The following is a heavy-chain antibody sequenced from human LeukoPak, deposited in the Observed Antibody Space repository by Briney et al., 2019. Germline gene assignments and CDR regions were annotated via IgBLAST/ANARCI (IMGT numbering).Heavy chain of an antibody. CDR3: ARGDYGGYYFDY. D-gene: IGHD4-17*01. Sequence: SETLSLTCTVSGGSINTYYWSWIRQPPGKGLEWIGYIYHSGSTYYNPSLKSRVTISVDRSKNQFSLKLSSVTAADTAVYYCARGDYGGYYFDYWGQGTLVTVSS. CDR1: GGSINTYY. J-gene: IGHJ4*02. CDR2: IYHSGST. V-gene: IGHV4-59*12.